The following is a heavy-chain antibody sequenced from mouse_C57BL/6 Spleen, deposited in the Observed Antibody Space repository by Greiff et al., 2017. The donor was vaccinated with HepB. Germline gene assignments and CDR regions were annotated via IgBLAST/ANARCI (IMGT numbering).Heavy chain of an antibody. CDR2: IYPGSGST. J-gene: IGHJ1*03. CDR1: GYTFTSYW. D-gene: IGHD2-3*01. CDR3: ARVGYYVEWYFDV. Sequence: QVQLQQPGAELVKPGASLKMSCKASGYTFTSYWITWVKQRPGQGLEWIGDIYPGSGSTNYNEKFKIKATLTVDTSSSTAYMQLSSLTSEDSAVYYCARVGYYVEWYFDVWGTGTTVTVSS. V-gene: IGHV1-55*01.